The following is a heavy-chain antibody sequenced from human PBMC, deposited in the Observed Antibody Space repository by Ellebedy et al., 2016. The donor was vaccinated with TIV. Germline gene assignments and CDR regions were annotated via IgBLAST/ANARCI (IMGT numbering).Heavy chain of an antibody. CDR1: GFTFSSYA. D-gene: IGHD1-26*01. CDR2: ISGSGGST. V-gene: IGHV3-23*01. Sequence: GESLKISXAASGFTFSSYAMSWVRQAPGKGLEWVSAISGSGGSTYYADSVKGRFTISRDNSKNTLYLQMNSLRAEDTAVYYCARASDSGSYYVLLDYWGQGTLVTVSS. J-gene: IGHJ4*02. CDR3: ARASDSGSYYVLLDY.